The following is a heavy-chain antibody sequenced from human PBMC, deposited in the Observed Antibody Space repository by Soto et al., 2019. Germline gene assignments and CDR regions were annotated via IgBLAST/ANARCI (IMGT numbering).Heavy chain of an antibody. CDR2: IYYRGST. D-gene: IGHD6-13*01. V-gene: IGHV4-59*01. CDR1: GGSISSYY. Sequence: SETLSLTCTVSGGSISSYYWSWIRQPPGKGLEWIGYIYYRGSTNYNPSLKSRVTISVDTSKNQFSLKLSSVTAADTAVYYCAREMVRDRQLAGFDYWGQGTLVTVSS. CDR3: AREMVRDRQLAGFDY. J-gene: IGHJ4*02.